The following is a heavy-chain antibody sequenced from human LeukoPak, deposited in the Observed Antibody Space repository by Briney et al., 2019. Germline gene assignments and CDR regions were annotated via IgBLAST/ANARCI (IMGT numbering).Heavy chain of an antibody. V-gene: IGHV3-48*02. CDR3: ARDKDYSSDY. D-gene: IGHD4-11*01. Sequence: GGSLRLSCAATGFTFSTYSMNWVRQAAGKGLEWVSYIKGEGLAMDHADSVKGRFTISRDNAQDSLYLQMNSLRDEDTAVYYCARDKDYSSDYWGQGTLVTVSS. CDR2: IKGEGLAM. CDR1: GFTFSTYS. J-gene: IGHJ4*02.